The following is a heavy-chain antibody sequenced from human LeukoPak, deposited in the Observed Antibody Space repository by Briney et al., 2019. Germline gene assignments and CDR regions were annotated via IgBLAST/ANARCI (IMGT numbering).Heavy chain of an antibody. CDR2: IYYSENT. D-gene: IGHD6-13*01. CDR1: GGSISSYY. CDR3: ARVVSSRWEYYYYMDV. Sequence: SETLSLTCTVSGGSISSYYWSWIRQPPGKGLEYIGYIYYSENTNYNPSLKSRVTISLDTSKNQFSLKLTSVTAADTAVYYCARVVSSRWEYYYYMDVWGKGTTVTISS. J-gene: IGHJ6*03. V-gene: IGHV4-59*01.